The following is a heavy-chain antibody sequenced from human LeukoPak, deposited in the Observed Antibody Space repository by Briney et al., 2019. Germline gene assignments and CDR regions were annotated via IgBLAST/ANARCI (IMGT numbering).Heavy chain of an antibody. Sequence: GGSLRLSCAASGFTFSSYAMNWVRQTPGKGLEWVSYIGTGNNKHYAESIKGRFTTSRGDAKNALYLHMDSLKAEDTAVYYCARERIRCRGDCNDDWGQGTLVTVSS. D-gene: IGHD2-21*02. J-gene: IGHJ4*02. V-gene: IGHV3-21*05. CDR1: GFTFSSYA. CDR3: ARERIRCRGDCNDD. CDR2: IGTGNNK.